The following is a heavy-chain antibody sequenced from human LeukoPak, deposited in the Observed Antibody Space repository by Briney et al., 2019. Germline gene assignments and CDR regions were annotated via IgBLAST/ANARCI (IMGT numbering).Heavy chain of an antibody. CDR1: GFTFSSHA. D-gene: IGHD6-19*01. CDR3: AKEAHSSGWYYFDY. V-gene: IGHV3-23*01. J-gene: IGHJ4*02. Sequence: GESLRLSCVASGFTFSSHAMAWVRQAPGKGREGGSAISCSWGSTYYADSVKDRFTIHRDNSKNRLYGQMKTLRAEDTAVYYCAKEAHSSGWYYFDYWGQGTLVTVSS. CDR2: ISCSWGST.